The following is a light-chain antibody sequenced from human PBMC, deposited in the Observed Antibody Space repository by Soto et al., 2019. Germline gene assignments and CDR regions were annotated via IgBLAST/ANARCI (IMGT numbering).Light chain of an antibody. CDR2: GAS. Sequence: EIVLTQSPGTLSLSPGERDTLSCRASQSVSSSSLSWYQQKPGQAPRLLIYGASSRATGIPDRFSGSGSGTDFTLTISRLEPEDFAVYYCQQYGSSPPQTFGQGTKVDIK. V-gene: IGKV3-20*01. CDR3: QQYGSSPPQT. J-gene: IGKJ1*01. CDR1: QSVSSSS.